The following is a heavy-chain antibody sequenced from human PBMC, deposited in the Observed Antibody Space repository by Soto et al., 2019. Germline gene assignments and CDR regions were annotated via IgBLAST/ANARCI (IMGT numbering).Heavy chain of an antibody. D-gene: IGHD3-10*01. Sequence: GGSLRLSCAASGFTFSSYDMHWVRQATGKGLEWVSAIGTAGDTYYPGSVKGRFTISRENAKNSLYLQMNSLRAGDTAVYYCARGPEPEKASKESREPIWFGEPTGYMDVWGKGTTVTVSS. CDR2: IGTAGDT. J-gene: IGHJ6*03. CDR3: ARGPEPEKASKESREPIWFGEPTGYMDV. V-gene: IGHV3-13*01. CDR1: GFTFSSYD.